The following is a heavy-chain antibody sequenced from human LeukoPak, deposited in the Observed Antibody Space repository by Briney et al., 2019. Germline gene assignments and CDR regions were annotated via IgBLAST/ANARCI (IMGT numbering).Heavy chain of an antibody. J-gene: IGHJ5*02. CDR2: IYHSGST. D-gene: IGHD3-10*01. Sequence: PSETLSLTCAVSGYSISSGYYWGWIRQPPGKGLEWIGSIYHSGSTCYNPSLKSRVTISVDTSKNQFSLKLSSVTAADTAVYYCARVWFGESYPFDPWGQGTLVTVSS. CDR3: ARVWFGESYPFDP. CDR1: GYSISSGYY. V-gene: IGHV4-38-2*01.